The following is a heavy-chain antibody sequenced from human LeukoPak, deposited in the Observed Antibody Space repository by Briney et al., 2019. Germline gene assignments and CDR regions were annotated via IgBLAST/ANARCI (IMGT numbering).Heavy chain of an antibody. CDR1: GFTFSSYS. CDR2: ISSSSSTI. Sequence: PGGSLRLSCAASGFTFSSYSMNWVRQAPGKGLEWVSYISSSSSTIYYADSVKGRFTISRDNAKNSLYLQMNSLRAEDTAVYYCARDWVAVAAPFDYWGQGTLVTVSS. J-gene: IGHJ4*02. D-gene: IGHD6-19*01. V-gene: IGHV3-48*04. CDR3: ARDWVAVAAPFDY.